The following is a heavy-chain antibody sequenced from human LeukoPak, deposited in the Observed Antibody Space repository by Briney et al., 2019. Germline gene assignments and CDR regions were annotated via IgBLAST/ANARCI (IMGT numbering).Heavy chain of an antibody. V-gene: IGHV1-2*02. CDR2: INPNSGGT. J-gene: IGHJ3*02. CDR1: GYTFTSYY. Sequence: ASVKVSCKASGYTFTSYYMHWVRQAPGQGLEWMGWINPNSGGTNYAQKFQGRVTMTRDTSISTAYMELSRLRSDDTAVYYCSVFDAMVLHPPDDAFDIWGQGTMVTVSS. CDR3: SVFDAMVLHPPDDAFDI. D-gene: IGHD4/OR15-4a*01.